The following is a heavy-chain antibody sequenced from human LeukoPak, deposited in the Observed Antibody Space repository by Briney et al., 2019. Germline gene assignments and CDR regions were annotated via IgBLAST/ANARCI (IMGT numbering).Heavy chain of an antibody. V-gene: IGHV1-46*01. D-gene: IGHD4-17*01. CDR2: INPSGGST. Sequence: ASVKVSCKASGYTFTSYYMHWVRQAPGQGLEWMGIINPSGGSTSYAQKFQGRVTMTRDTSTSTVYMELSSLRSEDTAVYYRARGGHDYDDYYYYYGMDVWGQGTTVTVSS. CDR1: GYTFTSYY. CDR3: ARGGHDYDDYYYYYGMDV. J-gene: IGHJ6*02.